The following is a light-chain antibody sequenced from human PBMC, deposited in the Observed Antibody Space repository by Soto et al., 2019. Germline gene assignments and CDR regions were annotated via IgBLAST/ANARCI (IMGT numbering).Light chain of an antibody. J-gene: IGKJ5*01. CDR1: QSVSSY. V-gene: IGKV3-11*01. Sequence: EIGLTQSAATLSLSPGEGATLSCRASQSVSSYLAWYQQKPGQAPRLLIYDASNRATGIPARFSGSGSGTDFTLTISSLEPEDFAVYYCQQRDYWQVTFGQGTRLEI. CDR3: QQRDYWQVT. CDR2: DAS.